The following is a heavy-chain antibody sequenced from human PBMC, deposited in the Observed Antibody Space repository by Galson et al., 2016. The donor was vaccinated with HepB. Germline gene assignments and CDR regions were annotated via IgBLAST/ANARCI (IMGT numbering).Heavy chain of an antibody. CDR3: AGSPPDYYGAAFDY. J-gene: IGHJ4*02. D-gene: IGHD3-10*01. Sequence: SLRLSCAASGFTVSGNQMSWVRQAPGKGLEWVSVVYSGGNTYYADSVKGRFTISRDNSRNTLYLQMNSLSSEDTAVDYCAGSPPDYYGAAFDYWGQGTLVTVSS. V-gene: IGHV3-53*01. CDR2: VYSGGNT. CDR1: GFTVSGNQ.